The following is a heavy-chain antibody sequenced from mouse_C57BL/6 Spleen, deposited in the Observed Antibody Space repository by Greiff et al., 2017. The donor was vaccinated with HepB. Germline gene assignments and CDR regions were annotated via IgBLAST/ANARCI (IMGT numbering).Heavy chain of an antibody. CDR2: ISDGGSYT. CDR3: ARANYGSSYHFDY. Sequence: EVQVVESGGGLVKPGGSLKLSCAASGFTFSSYAMSWVRQTPEKRLEWVATISDGGSYTYYPDNVKGRFTISRDTAKNNLYLQMSHLNTEDTAMYYCARANYGSSYHFDYWGQGTTLTVSS. J-gene: IGHJ2*01. D-gene: IGHD1-1*01. CDR1: GFTFSSYA. V-gene: IGHV5-4*01.